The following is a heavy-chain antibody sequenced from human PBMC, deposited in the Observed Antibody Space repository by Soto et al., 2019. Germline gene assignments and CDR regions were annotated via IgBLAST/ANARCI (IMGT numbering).Heavy chain of an antibody. J-gene: IGHJ5*02. CDR3: PHGYQYSSSCNPGWSDP. Sequence: QITLKESGPTLVTPTQTLTLTCTFSGFSLSTSGVGVGWIRQSPGKALEWLAFIYWDDDKRYSPSLKSRLTSTKVTSKTHVVLIMTDIDPIHTATYYCPHGYQYSSSCNPGWSDPWGQRTLVTVSS. CDR2: IYWDDDK. D-gene: IGHD6-13*01. V-gene: IGHV2-5*02. CDR1: GFSLSTSGVG.